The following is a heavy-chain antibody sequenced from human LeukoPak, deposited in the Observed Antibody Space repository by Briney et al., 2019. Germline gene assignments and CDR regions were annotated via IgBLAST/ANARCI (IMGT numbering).Heavy chain of an antibody. V-gene: IGHV4-34*01. CDR3: ARGFYDGGSCFYFDY. J-gene: IGHJ4*02. Sequence: NTSETLSLTCAVYGGSFSYYSWSWIRQPPGKGLEWIGEINHSGSTNYNPSLKSRVTISVDTSKNHFSLKLSSVTAADTAVYYCARGFYDGGSCFYFDYWGQGILVTVSS. CDR1: GGSFSYYS. CDR2: INHSGST. D-gene: IGHD2-15*01.